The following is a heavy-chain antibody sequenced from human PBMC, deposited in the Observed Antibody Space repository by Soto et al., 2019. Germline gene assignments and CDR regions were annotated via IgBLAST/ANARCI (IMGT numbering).Heavy chain of an antibody. J-gene: IGHJ4*02. CDR1: GGSVSSGSYY. CDR3: ARSSDYGDYHY. V-gene: IGHV4-61*01. D-gene: IGHD4-17*01. CDR2: IYYSGST. Sequence: SETLSLTCTVPGGSVSSGSYYWSWIRQPPGKGLEWIGYIYYSGSTYYNPSLKSRVTISVDTSKNQFSLKLSSVTAADTAVYYCARSSDYGDYHYWGQGTLVTVSS.